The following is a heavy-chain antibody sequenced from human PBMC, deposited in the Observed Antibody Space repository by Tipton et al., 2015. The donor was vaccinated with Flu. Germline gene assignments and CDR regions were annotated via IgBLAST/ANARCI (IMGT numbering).Heavy chain of an antibody. CDR3: AKDLLGVRGWYYLDSHAEPWDY. Sequence: SLRLSCAASGFTFSSYAMSWVRQAPGKGLEWVSAISGSGGSTYYADSVKGRFAISRDNSKNTLYLQMNSLRAEDTAVYYCAKDLLGVRGWYYLDSHAEPWDYWGQGTLVTVSS. V-gene: IGHV3-23*01. CDR1: GFTFSSYA. D-gene: IGHD6-19*01. J-gene: IGHJ4*02. CDR2: ISGSGGST.